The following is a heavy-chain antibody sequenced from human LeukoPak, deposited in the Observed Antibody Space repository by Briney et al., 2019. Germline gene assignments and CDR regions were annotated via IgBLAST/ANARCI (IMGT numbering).Heavy chain of an antibody. Sequence: ASVKVSRKASGYTFASYDINWVRQATGQGLEWMGWMNPNSGNTGYAQKFQGRVTITRNTSISTAYMELSSLRSEDTAVYYCARAQMGWFDPWGQGTLVTVSS. CDR2: MNPNSGNT. CDR3: ARAQMGWFDP. V-gene: IGHV1-8*03. CDR1: GYTFASYD. J-gene: IGHJ5*02. D-gene: IGHD5-24*01.